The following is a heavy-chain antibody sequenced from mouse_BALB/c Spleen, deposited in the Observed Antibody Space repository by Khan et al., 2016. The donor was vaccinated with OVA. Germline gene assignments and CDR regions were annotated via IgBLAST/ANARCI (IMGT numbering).Heavy chain of an antibody. D-gene: IGHD1-3*01. Sequence: EVQLQQSGTVLARPGASVKMSCKASGYSFTSYLIHCVKQRPGQGLEWIGDIYPGNSDTTYNQKFKDKAKLTAGTSANTAYMELSSLTNEDSAVYYCARGGYSSFAYWGQGTLVTVSA. CDR2: IYPGNSDT. J-gene: IGHJ3*01. V-gene: IGHV1-5*01. CDR1: GYSFTSYL. CDR3: ARGGYSSFAY.